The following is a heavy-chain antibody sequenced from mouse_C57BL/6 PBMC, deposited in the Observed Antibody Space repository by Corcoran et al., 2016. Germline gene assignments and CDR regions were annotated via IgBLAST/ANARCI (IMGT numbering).Heavy chain of an antibody. V-gene: IGHV9-3*01. D-gene: IGHD1-2*01. J-gene: IGHJ4*01. CDR3: ARGSFRGNYAMDY. CDR2: INTYSGVP. Sequence: QIQLVQSGPELKKPGETVKISCKASGYTFTTYGMSWVKQAPGKGLKWMGWINTYSGVPTYADDFKGRFAFSLETSASTAYLQINNLKNEDTATYFCARGSFRGNYAMDYWGQGTSVTVSS. CDR1: GYTFTTYG.